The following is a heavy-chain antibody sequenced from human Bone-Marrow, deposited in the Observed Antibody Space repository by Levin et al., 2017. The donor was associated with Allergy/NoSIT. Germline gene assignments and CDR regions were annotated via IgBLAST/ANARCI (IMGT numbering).Heavy chain of an antibody. D-gene: IGHD3-16*02. CDR2: IIPIFGTA. CDR3: GRGPFGGVIVKDPYYYGMDG. J-gene: IGHJ6*02. Sequence: GGSLRLSCKASGGTFSSYAISWVRQAPGQGLEWMGGIIPIFGTANYAQKFQGRVTITADESTSTAYMELSSLRSEDTAVYYCGRGPFGGVIVKDPYYYGMDGWGQGTTVTVS. CDR1: GGTFSSYA. V-gene: IGHV1-69*01.